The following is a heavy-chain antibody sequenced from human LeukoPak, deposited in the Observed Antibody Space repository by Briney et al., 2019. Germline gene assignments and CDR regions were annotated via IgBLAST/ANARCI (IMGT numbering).Heavy chain of an antibody. V-gene: IGHV3-21*01. CDR2: ISSSSKYI. J-gene: IGHJ4*02. CDR1: GFTFSNYW. Sequence: PGGSLRLSCAASGFTFSNYWMNWVRQAPGKGLEWVSSISSSSKYIYYADSVTGRFTISRDNAKNALYLQMNSLTVEDTAVYYCARDARSMTSSFDYWGQGILVTVSS. CDR3: ARDARSMTSSFDY.